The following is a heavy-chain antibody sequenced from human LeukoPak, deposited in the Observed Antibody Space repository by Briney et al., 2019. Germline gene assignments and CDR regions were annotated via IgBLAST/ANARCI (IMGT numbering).Heavy chain of an antibody. CDR3: TRDYGERGFDY. CDR2: IYYSGST. D-gene: IGHD4-17*01. J-gene: IGHJ4*02. Sequence: SETLSLTCTVSGGSISSGDYYWSWIRQPPGKGLEWIGYIYYSGSTYYNPSLKSRVTISVDTSKNQFSLKLSSVTAADTAVYYCTRDYGERGFDYWGQGTLVTVSS. CDR1: GGSISSGDYY. V-gene: IGHV4-30-4*08.